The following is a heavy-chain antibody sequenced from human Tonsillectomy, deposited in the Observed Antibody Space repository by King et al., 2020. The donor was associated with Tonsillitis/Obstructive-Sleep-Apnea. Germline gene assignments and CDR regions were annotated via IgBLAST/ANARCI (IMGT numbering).Heavy chain of an antibody. D-gene: IGHD3-10*02. J-gene: IGHJ6*03. V-gene: IGHV3-48*02. CDR1: GFTFSSYS. CDR3: ARDIFGSEGRTPYYMDV. Sequence: VQLQESGGGLVQAGGSLRLSCAASGFTFSSYSMNWVRQAPGKGLEWVSYISRSSSTIYYADSVKGRFTISRDNAKNSLYLQMNSLRDEDTAVYYCARDIFGSEGRTPYYMDVWGKGTTVTVSS. CDR2: ISRSSSTI.